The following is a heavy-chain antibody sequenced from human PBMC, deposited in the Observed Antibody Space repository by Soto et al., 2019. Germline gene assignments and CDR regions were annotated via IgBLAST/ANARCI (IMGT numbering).Heavy chain of an antibody. CDR2: ISSSGDST. D-gene: IGHD3-9*01. CDR3: ARDPSTGYADY. Sequence: EVQLLESGGDLVQPGGSLRLSCTASGFTFSDYAMNWVRQAPGKGLEWVSTISSSGDSTYYADSVKSRFTISRDNSKNTLSLQMNSLRAEDTAVYYCARDPSTGYADYWGQGTLATVSS. CDR1: GFTFSDYA. V-gene: IGHV3-23*01. J-gene: IGHJ4*02.